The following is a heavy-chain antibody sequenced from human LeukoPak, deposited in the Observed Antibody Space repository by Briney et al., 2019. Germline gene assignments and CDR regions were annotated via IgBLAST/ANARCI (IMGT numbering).Heavy chain of an antibody. V-gene: IGHV4-39*01. J-gene: IGHJ4*02. CDR3: ANSCCGDHCHASGGIDY. Sequence: SETLSLTCTLSGGSISSSNYYRGWIRQPPGKGLEWIGTIYYSGSTYYNPSLKSRVTISVDTSKNQFSLKLRSVIAADTAVYYCANSCCGDHCHASGGIDYWGQGTLVTVSS. CDR2: IYYSGST. D-gene: IGHD2-21*02. CDR1: GGSISSSNYY.